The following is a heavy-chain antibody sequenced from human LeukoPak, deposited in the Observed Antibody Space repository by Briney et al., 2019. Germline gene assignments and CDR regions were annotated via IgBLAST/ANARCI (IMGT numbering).Heavy chain of an antibody. CDR1: GGSISSYY. D-gene: IGHD3-3*01. V-gene: IGHV4-59*01. CDR3: ARDRIWSGYNAEYYYYMDV. Sequence: NSSETLSLTCTVSGGSISSYYWSWIQQPPRKGLEWIGYIYYSGSTNYNPSLKSRVTISVDTSKNQFSLKLSSVTAADTAVYYCARDRIWSGYNAEYYYYMDVWGKGTTVTVSS. CDR2: IYYSGST. J-gene: IGHJ6*03.